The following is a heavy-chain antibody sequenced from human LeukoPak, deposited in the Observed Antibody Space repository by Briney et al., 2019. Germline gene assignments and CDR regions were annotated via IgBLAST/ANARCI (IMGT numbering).Heavy chain of an antibody. Sequence: SVKVSCTASGGTFSSYAISWVRQAPGQGLEWMGGIIPIFGTANYAQKFQGRVTITVDESTSTAYMELSSLRSEDTAVYYCARDNVAGGGYDWPTGWFDPWGQGTLVTVSS. CDR3: ARDNVAGGGYDWPTGWFDP. CDR1: GGTFSSYA. J-gene: IGHJ5*02. D-gene: IGHD5-12*01. V-gene: IGHV1-69*13. CDR2: IIPIFGTA.